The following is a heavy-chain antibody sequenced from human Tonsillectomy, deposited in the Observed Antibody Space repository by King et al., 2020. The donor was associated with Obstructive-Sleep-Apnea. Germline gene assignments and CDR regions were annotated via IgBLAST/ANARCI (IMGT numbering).Heavy chain of an antibody. V-gene: IGHV3-30*04. D-gene: IGHD6-13*01. Sequence: VQLVESGGGVVQPGRSLRLSCAASGFTFSSYAMHWVRQAPGKGLEWVAVISYDGSNKYYADSVKGRFTISRDNFKNTLYLQMNSLRAEDTAVYYCARDRSSRLDYWGQGTLVTVSS. CDR2: ISYDGSNK. CDR3: ARDRSSRLDY. J-gene: IGHJ4*02. CDR1: GFTFSSYA.